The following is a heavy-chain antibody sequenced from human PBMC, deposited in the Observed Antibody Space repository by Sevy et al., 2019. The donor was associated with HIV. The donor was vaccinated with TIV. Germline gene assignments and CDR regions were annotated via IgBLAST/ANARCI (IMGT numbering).Heavy chain of an antibody. D-gene: IGHD3-16*01. CDR2: IKQDGSEK. V-gene: IGHV3-7*01. CDR3: ARGGDSPVSYYYYYGMDV. Sequence: GGSLRLSCAASGFTFSSYWMSWVRQAPGKGLEWVANIKQDGSEKYYVDSVKGRFTISRDNAKNSLYLQMNSLRAEDTAVYYCARGGDSPVSYYYYYGMDVWGQGTTVTVSS. J-gene: IGHJ6*02. CDR1: GFTFSSYW.